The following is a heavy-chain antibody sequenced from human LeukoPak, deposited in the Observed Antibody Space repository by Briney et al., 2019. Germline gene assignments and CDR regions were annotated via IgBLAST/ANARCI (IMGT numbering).Heavy chain of an antibody. D-gene: IGHD3-3*01. Sequence: GGSLRLSCLGSGFTFSTHGMNWVRQAPGKGLEWVSSISSSSSYIYYADSVKGRFTISRDNAKNSLYLQMNSLRAEDTAVYYCARGVTIFGVVITPTYYMDVWGKGTTVTVSS. J-gene: IGHJ6*03. V-gene: IGHV3-21*01. CDR1: GFTFSTHG. CDR2: ISSSSSYI. CDR3: ARGVTIFGVVITPTYYMDV.